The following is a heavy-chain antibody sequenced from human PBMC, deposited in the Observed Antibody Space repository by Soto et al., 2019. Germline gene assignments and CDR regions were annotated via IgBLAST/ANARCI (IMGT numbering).Heavy chain of an antibody. Sequence: PGGSLRLSCAASGFTFSSYSMNWVRQAPGKGLEWVSSISSSSSYIYYADSVKGRFTISRDNAKNSLYLQMNSLRAEDTAVYYCAIVANWNSDFYGVDVWGPGTTST. CDR2: ISSSSSYI. V-gene: IGHV3-21*01. D-gene: IGHD1-1*01. CDR3: AIVANWNSDFYGVDV. J-gene: IGHJ6*02. CDR1: GFTFSSYS.